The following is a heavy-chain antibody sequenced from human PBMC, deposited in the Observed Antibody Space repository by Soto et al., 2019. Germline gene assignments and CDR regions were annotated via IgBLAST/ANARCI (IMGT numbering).Heavy chain of an antibody. CDR3: TTSNGIDP. CDR2: IYYSGST. J-gene: IGHJ5*02. V-gene: IGHV4-39*01. CDR1: GGSISTSGYF. Sequence: SETLSLTCTVSGGSISTSGYFWGWIRQPPGKGLEWIGTIYYSGSTYYNPSLKSRVTISVDTYKNQFSLKLSSVTAADTAVYYCTTSNGIDPWGRTTLPTV. D-gene: IGHD2-8*01.